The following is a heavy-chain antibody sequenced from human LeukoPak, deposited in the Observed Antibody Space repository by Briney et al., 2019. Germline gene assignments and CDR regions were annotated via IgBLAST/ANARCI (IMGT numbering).Heavy chain of an antibody. V-gene: IGHV3-15*01. CDR3: TSLVGSPTY. J-gene: IGHJ4*02. Sequence: NSGGSLRLSRAGSGFNFQYAWMTWVRQAPGKGLEWVGRIKSKRDGETTDYAALVKGRFSISRDDSKNTVYLQMNSLRTEDTAVYYCTSLVGSPTYWGQGTLVAVSS. CDR1: GFNFQYAW. CDR2: IKSKRDGETT. D-gene: IGHD4-23*01.